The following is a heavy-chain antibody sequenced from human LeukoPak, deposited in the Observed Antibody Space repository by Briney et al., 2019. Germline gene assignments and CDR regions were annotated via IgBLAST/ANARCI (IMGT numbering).Heavy chain of an antibody. CDR3: ASLGSGSYGMDV. J-gene: IGHJ6*02. Sequence: SQTLSLTCTVSGGSISSGDYYWSWIRQPPGKGLEWIGYIYYSGSTYYNPSHKSRVTISVDTSKKHFSLKLSSVTAADTAVYYCASLGSGSYGMDVWGQGTTVTVSS. V-gene: IGHV4-30-4*01. CDR1: GGSISSGDYY. D-gene: IGHD1-26*01. CDR2: IYYSGST.